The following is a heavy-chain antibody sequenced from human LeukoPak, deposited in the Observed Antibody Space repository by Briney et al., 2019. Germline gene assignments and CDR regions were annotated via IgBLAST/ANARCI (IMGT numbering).Heavy chain of an antibody. J-gene: IGHJ5*02. D-gene: IGHD3-10*01. Sequence: SETLSLTCTVSGGSISSYYWSWIRQPAGKGLEWIGRIYTSGSTNYNPSLKSRVTMSVDTSKNQFSLKLSSVTAADTAVYYCAAQARERLWFGGYYWFDPWGQGTLVTVSS. CDR1: GGSISSYY. CDR2: IYTSGST. CDR3: AAQARERLWFGGYYWFDP. V-gene: IGHV4-4*07.